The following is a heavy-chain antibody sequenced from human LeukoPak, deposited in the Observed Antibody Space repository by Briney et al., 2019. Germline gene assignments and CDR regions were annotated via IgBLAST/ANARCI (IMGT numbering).Heavy chain of an antibody. V-gene: IGHV4-4*09. CDR2: IFNSGTT. CDR1: GFTFSSYW. CDR3: ADTYGN. Sequence: PGGSLRLSCAASGFTFSSYWMSWVRQPPGQGLEWIGYIFNSGTTYYIPSLRSRVIISLDTSKNQFSLKMSSVTAADTAVYFCADTYGNWGQGTLVTVSS. J-gene: IGHJ4*02. D-gene: IGHD2/OR15-2a*01.